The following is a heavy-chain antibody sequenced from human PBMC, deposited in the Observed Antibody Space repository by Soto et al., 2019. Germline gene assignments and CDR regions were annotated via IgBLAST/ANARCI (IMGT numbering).Heavy chain of an antibody. J-gene: IGHJ4*02. CDR1: GGSISSGGYS. Sequence: SETLSLTCAVSGGSISSGGYSWSWIRQPPGKGLEWIGYIYHSGSTYYNPSLKSRVTISVDRSKNQFSLKLSSVTAADTAVYYCARGIKDYDFWSGYYFDYWGQGTLVTVSS. D-gene: IGHD3-3*01. V-gene: IGHV4-30-2*01. CDR3: ARGIKDYDFWSGYYFDY. CDR2: IYHSGST.